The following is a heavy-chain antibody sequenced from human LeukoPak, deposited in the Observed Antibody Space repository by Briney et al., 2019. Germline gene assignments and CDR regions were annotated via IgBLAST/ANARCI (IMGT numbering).Heavy chain of an antibody. J-gene: IGHJ4*02. CDR2: ISSSSSYI. CDR1: GFTFSSYS. V-gene: IGHV3-21*01. Sequence: HGGSLRLSCVASGFTFSSYSMNWVRQAPGKGLEWVSSISSSSSYIYYADSVKGRFTISRDNAKNSLYLQMNSLRAEDTAVYYCARDIHTMVRGVMDYWGQGTLVTVSS. D-gene: IGHD3-10*01. CDR3: ARDIHTMVRGVMDY.